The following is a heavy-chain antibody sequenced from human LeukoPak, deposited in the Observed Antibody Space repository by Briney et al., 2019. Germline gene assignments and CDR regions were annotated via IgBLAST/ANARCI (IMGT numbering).Heavy chain of an antibody. D-gene: IGHD2-15*01. V-gene: IGHV4-4*07. Sequence: PSETLSLTCTVSGGSISTFFWSWVRQPAGKGLEWIGRIYTSGSTNYNPSLKSRVTMSVDTSKNQFSLKLSSVTAADTAVYYCARGAGEVVVAATIYFDYWGQGTLVTVSS. CDR2: IYTSGST. CDR3: ARGAGEVVVAATIYFDY. J-gene: IGHJ4*02. CDR1: GGSISTFF.